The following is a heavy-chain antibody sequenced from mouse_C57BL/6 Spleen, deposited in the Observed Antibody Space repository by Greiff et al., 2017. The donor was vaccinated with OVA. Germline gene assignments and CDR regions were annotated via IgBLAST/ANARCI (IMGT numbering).Heavy chain of an antibody. J-gene: IGHJ3*01. V-gene: IGHV14-2*01. CDR1: GFNIKDYY. CDR2: IDPEDGET. Sequence: EVQLQQSGAELVKPGASVTLSCTASGFNIKDYYMHWVKQRPDQGLEWIGRIDPEDGETKYAPKFQGKATITADTSSNTAYLQLISLTSEDSAVYYCARDNYAWFAYWGQGTLVTVSA. D-gene: IGHD1-3*01. CDR3: ARDNYAWFAY.